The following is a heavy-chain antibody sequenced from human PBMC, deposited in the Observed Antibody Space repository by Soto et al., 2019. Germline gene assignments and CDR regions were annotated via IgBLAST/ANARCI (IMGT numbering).Heavy chain of an antibody. D-gene: IGHD3-3*01. CDR3: ATQSLPGSVVIIWGFDY. V-gene: IGHV3-15*01. CDR1: GVTFKNAW. CDR2: VKSKIAGGTT. Sequence: EVQLVESGGGLVKPGGSLRLSCAASGVTFKNAWMTWVRQAPGKGPEWVGRVKSKIAGGTTDYAAPVQGRFTISRDDSKNTMWLRMNSLKAEDTAGYYCATQSLPGSVVIIWGFDYWGQGTLVTVSS. J-gene: IGHJ4*02.